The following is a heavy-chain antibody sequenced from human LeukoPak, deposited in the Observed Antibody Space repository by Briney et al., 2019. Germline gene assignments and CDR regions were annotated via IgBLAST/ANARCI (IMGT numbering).Heavy chain of an antibody. V-gene: IGHV3-30*03. CDR3: AGGYEWGYFDD. D-gene: IGHD5-12*01. Sequence: PGGSLRLSCAASGFTFSSYGMHWVRQAPGKGLEWVAVISYDGSNKYYADSVKGRFTISRDNSKNTLYLQMNSLRAEDTAVYYCAGGYEWGYFDDWGQGTLVTVSS. CDR1: GFTFSSYG. J-gene: IGHJ4*02. CDR2: ISYDGSNK.